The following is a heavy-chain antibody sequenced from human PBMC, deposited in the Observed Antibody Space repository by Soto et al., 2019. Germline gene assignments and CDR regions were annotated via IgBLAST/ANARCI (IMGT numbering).Heavy chain of an antibody. Sequence: SVKVSCKASGGTFSSYAISWVRQAPGQGLEWMGGIIPIFGTANYAQKFQGRVTITADESTSTAYMELSSLGSEDTAVYYCARVPDTAIRGGYYYGMDVWGQGTTVTVSS. J-gene: IGHJ6*02. CDR2: IIPIFGTA. D-gene: IGHD5-18*01. V-gene: IGHV1-69*13. CDR3: ARVPDTAIRGGYYYGMDV. CDR1: GGTFSSYA.